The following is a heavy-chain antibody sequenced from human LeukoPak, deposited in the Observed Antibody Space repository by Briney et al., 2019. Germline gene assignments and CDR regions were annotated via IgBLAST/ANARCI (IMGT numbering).Heavy chain of an antibody. CDR2: IKEDGSDK. CDR3: ARVLWFGGIYYFDY. J-gene: IGHJ4*02. V-gene: IGHV3-7*04. Sequence: PGGSLRLSCAASGFSFRSFWMSWVRQAPGKGLEWVASIKEDGSDKYYVESVKGRFTISRENARNSLCLQMNSLRAEDTAVYYCARVLWFGGIYYFDYWGQGTLVTVSS. D-gene: IGHD3-10*01. CDR1: GFSFRSFW.